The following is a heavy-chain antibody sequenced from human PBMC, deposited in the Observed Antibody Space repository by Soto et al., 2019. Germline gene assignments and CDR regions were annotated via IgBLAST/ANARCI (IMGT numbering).Heavy chain of an antibody. CDR1: GYTFTSYD. D-gene: IGHD2-2*01. V-gene: IGHV1-8*01. CDR3: ARLFIVVVPAAMRYYYYYMDV. CDR2: MNPNSGNT. J-gene: IGHJ6*03. Sequence: GASVKVSCKASGYTFTSYDINWVRQATGQGLEWMGWMNPNSGNTGYAQKLQGRVTMTRNTSISTAYIEQSSLRSGDTAVYYCARLFIVVVPAAMRYYYYYMDVWGKGTTVTVSS.